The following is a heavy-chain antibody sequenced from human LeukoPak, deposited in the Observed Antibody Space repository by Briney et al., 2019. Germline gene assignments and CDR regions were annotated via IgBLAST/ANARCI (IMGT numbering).Heavy chain of an antibody. CDR3: AREVLRMDV. CDR2: IITDTGRS. CDR1: GYTFTDYY. V-gene: IGHV7-4-1*02. D-gene: IGHD3-3*01. Sequence: GASVKVSCKASGYTFTDYYIHWVRQAPGQGLEWMGWIITDTGRSTYAQGFTGRFVFSLDTSVSTAYLQINSLKAEDTAIYYCAREVLRMDVWGKGTTVTVSS. J-gene: IGHJ6*04.